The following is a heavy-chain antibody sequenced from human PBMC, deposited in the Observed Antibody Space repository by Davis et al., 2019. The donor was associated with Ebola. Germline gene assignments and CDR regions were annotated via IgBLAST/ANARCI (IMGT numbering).Heavy chain of an antibody. D-gene: IGHD3-9*01. CDR3: ARVDYDILTGYCDY. Sequence: MPSETLSLTCAVYGGSFSGYYWSWIRQPPGKGLEWIGYIYYSGSTNYNPSLKSRVTISVDTSKNQFSLKLSSVTAADTAVYYCARVDYDILTGYCDYWGQGTLVTVSS. V-gene: IGHV4-34*01. CDR2: IYYSGST. CDR1: GGSFSGYY. J-gene: IGHJ4*02.